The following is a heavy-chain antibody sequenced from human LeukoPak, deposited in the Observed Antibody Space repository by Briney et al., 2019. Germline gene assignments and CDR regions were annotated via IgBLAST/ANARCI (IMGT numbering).Heavy chain of an antibody. J-gene: IGHJ6*02. CDR2: THHTGST. CDR1: GGSFSDYY. CDR3: ARISDSGWPGGFSHYYGMDV. V-gene: IGHV4-34*01. D-gene: IGHD6-19*01. Sequence: SETLSLTCGVYGGSFSDYYWGWIRQPPGKGLEWFGETHHTGSTNYNPSLKSRVTISVDTSKKQFSLNLSSMTAADTAVYYCARISDSGWPGGFSHYYGMDVWGQGTTVTVSS.